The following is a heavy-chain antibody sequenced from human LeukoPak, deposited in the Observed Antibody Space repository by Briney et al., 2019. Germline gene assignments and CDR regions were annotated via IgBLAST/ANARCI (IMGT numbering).Heavy chain of an antibody. Sequence: GGSLRLSCAASGFTFSSYDMHWVRQVTGKYLEWVSAIGTTGDTYYPGSVKGRFTISTENAKNSLYLQMNSLRAGDTAVYYCASAVAAARGVNYFDYWGQGTLVTVSS. J-gene: IGHJ4*02. CDR1: GFTFSSYD. CDR3: ASAVAAARGVNYFDY. V-gene: IGHV3-13*01. CDR2: IGTTGDT. D-gene: IGHD3-10*01.